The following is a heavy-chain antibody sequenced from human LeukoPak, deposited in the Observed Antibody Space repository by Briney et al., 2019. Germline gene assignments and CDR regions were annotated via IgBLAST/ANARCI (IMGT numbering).Heavy chain of an antibody. V-gene: IGHV1-8*03. CDR1: GYTFTSYD. J-gene: IGHJ6*03. CDR3: ARNLPYSSSWYYYYYHMDV. D-gene: IGHD6-13*01. Sequence: ASVKVSCKASGYTFTSYDINWVRQATGQGLEWMGWMNPNSGNTGYAQKFQGRVTITRNTSISTAYLELSSLRSEDTAVYYRARNLPYSSSWYYYYYHMDVWGKGTTVTVSS. CDR2: MNPNSGNT.